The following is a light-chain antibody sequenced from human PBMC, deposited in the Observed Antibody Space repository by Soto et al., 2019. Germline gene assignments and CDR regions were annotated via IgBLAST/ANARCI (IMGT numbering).Light chain of an antibody. CDR1: NSNIGNNY. V-gene: IGLV1-47*02. J-gene: IGLJ1*01. Sequence: QSVLTQPPSVSATPGQTVTISCSGSNSNIGNNYVSWYQQLPGTAPKLLIYGNNQRPSGVPDRFSGSTSGTSASLAISGLRPEDESDYYCATWDDSLNGYVFGTGTKVTVL. CDR3: ATWDDSLNGYV. CDR2: GNN.